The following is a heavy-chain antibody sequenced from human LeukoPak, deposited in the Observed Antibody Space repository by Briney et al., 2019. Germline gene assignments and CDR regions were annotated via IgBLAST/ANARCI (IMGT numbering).Heavy chain of an antibody. CDR1: GFTFSSYW. Sequence: GGSLRLSCAASGFTFSSYWMSWVRQAPGKGLEWVANIKQDGSEKYYVDSVKGRFTISRDNAKNSLYLQMNSLRAEDTAVYYCARDHVDTAMGIPLYYFDYWGQGTLVTVSS. V-gene: IGHV3-7*03. CDR3: ARDHVDTAMGIPLYYFDY. J-gene: IGHJ4*02. D-gene: IGHD5-18*01. CDR2: IKQDGSEK.